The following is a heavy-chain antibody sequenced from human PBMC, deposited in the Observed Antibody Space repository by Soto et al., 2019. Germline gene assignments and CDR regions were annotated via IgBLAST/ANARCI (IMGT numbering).Heavy chain of an antibody. CDR2: IITIFGTA. CDR1: GGTFSSYA. CDR3: ARAYDFWSGYYFT. Sequence: QVQLVPSGAEVKKPGSSGKVSCKASGGTFSSYAISWVRQAPGQGLEWMGGIITIFGTANYAQKFQGRVTITADESTSTAYMELSSLRSEDTALDYCARAYDFWSGYYFTWGQGTLVTVSS. J-gene: IGHJ5*02. V-gene: IGHV1-69*01. D-gene: IGHD3-3*01.